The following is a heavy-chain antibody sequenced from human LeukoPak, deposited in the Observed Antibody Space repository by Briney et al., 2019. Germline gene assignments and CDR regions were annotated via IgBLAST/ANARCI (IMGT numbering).Heavy chain of an antibody. CDR3: ARLVGIAVAEYYFDY. J-gene: IGHJ4*02. V-gene: IGHV4-39*01. CDR1: GGSISSSSYY. Sequence: PSETLSLTCTVSGGSISSSSYYWGWIRQPPGKGLEWIGSIYYSGSTYYNPSLKSRVTISVDTSKNQFSLKLSSVTAADTAVYYCARLVGIAVAEYYFDYWGQGTLVTVSS. CDR2: IYYSGST. D-gene: IGHD6-19*01.